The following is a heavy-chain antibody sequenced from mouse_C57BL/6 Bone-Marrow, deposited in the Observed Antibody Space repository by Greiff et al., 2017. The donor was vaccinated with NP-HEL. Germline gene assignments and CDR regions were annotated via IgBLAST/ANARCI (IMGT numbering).Heavy chain of an antibody. CDR3: ARGVMVTAGDCDY. CDR2: INPSGGYT. D-gene: IGHD2-2*01. CDR1: GYTFTSYT. V-gene: IGHV1-4*01. Sequence: QVQLQQSGAELARPGASVKMSCTASGYTFTSYTMHWVKQRPGQGLEWIGYINPSGGYTKYNQKFKDKATLTADKSSSTAYMQLSSLTSEDSAVYDCARGVMVTAGDCDYWGQGTTLTVSS. J-gene: IGHJ2*01.